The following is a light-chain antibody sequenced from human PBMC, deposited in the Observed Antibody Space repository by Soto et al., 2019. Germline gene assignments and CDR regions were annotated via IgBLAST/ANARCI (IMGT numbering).Light chain of an antibody. J-gene: IGKJ1*01. CDR2: ATS. CDR3: QQSYDTPRT. Sequence: DIQFTHSPSSLSSSVLDIFTITCLTSVRMSTYLNWYQQKPGKAPKLLIYATSTLQSGAPSRFSGSGFGTDFTLTISSLQPEDFATYYCQQSYDTPRTFGQGTKVDIK. V-gene: IGKV1-39*01. CDR1: VRMSTY.